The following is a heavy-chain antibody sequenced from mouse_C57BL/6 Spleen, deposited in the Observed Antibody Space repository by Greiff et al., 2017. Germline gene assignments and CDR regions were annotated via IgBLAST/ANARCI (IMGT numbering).Heavy chain of an antibody. J-gene: IGHJ3*01. CDR1: GYTFTSYW. CDR2: IHPNSGST. D-gene: IGHD3-3*01. CDR3: ARPVGAY. V-gene: IGHV1-64*01. Sequence: VQLQESGAELVKPGASVKLSCKASGYTFTSYWMHWVKQRPGQGLEWIGMIHPNSGSTNYNEKFKSKATLTVDKSSSTSYMQLSSLTSEDYAVYYCARPVGAYWGQGTLVTVSA.